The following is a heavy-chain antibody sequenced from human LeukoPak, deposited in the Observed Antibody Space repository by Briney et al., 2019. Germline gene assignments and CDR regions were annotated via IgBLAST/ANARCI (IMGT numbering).Heavy chain of an antibody. Sequence: ASVRVSFKASGYTFTGYYMHWVRQAPGQGGEGMGWINPNSGGTNYAQKFQGRVTMTRDTSISTAYMELSRLRSDDTAVYYCARDPGMIRYNWFDPWGQGTLVTVSS. V-gene: IGHV1-2*02. D-gene: IGHD1-14*01. CDR3: ARDPGMIRYNWFDP. J-gene: IGHJ5*02. CDR1: GYTFTGYY. CDR2: INPNSGGT.